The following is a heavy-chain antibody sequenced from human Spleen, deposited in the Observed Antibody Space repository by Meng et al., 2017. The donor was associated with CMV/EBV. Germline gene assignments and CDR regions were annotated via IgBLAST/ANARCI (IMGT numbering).Heavy chain of an antibody. CDR2: IYWDDDK. CDR1: GFSLSTSGVG. CDR3: AHRRITMVRGVITFDY. V-gene: IGHV2-5*02. J-gene: IGHJ4*02. Sequence: QITLKESGPTPVKPTQTLTLTCTFSGFSLSTSGVGVGWIRQPPGKALEWLALIYWDDDKRYSPSLKSRLTITKDTSKNQVVLTMTNMDPVDTATYYCAHRRITMVRGVITFDYWGQGTLVTVSS. D-gene: IGHD3-10*01.